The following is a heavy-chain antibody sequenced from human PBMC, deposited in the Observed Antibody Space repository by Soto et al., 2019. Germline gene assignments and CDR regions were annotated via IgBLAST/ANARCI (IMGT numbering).Heavy chain of an antibody. J-gene: IGHJ5*02. CDR1: GYTFTGYY. V-gene: IGHV1-69*04. CDR3: GRGQGRIRNNWFDP. CDR2: IIPILGIA. D-gene: IGHD2-15*01. Sequence: GASVKVSCKASGYTFTGYYMHWVRQAPGQGLEWMGRIIPILGIANYAQKFQGRVTITADKSTSTAYMELSSLRSEDTAVYYCGRGQGRIRNNWFDPWGQGTLVTVSS.